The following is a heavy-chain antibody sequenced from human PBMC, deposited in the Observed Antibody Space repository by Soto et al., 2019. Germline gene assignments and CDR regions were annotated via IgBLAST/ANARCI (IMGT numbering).Heavy chain of an antibody. Sequence: GGSLRLSCAASGCTFDDYSMSWVRQAPGKGLEWVSGINWNGDSTGYADSVTGRFTISRDNAKNSLYLQMNSLRAEDTALYYCARGAIYCSGGSCYPVYWGQGTLVTVSS. CDR2: INWNGDST. D-gene: IGHD2-15*01. CDR3: ARGAIYCSGGSCYPVY. CDR1: GCTFDDYS. J-gene: IGHJ4*02. V-gene: IGHV3-20*04.